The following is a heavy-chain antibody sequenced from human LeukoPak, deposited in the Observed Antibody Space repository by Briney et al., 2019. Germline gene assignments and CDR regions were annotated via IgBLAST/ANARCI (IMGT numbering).Heavy chain of an antibody. CDR3: ARSATAAFDI. J-gene: IGHJ3*02. CDR1: GFTFSRYW. Sequence: GGSLRLSCAASGFTFSRYWMSWVRQAPGKGLEWVANIKQDGSEKYYVDSVKGRFTISRDNAKNSLYLQMNSLRAEDTAVYYCARSATAAFDIWGQGTMVTVSS. CDR2: IKQDGSEK. V-gene: IGHV3-7*01. D-gene: IGHD4-17*01.